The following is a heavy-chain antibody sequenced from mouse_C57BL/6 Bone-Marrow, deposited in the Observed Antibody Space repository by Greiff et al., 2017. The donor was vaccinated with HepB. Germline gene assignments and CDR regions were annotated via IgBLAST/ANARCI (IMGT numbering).Heavy chain of an antibody. CDR3: ARKGGLRRTGAWFAY. CDR1: GYTFTSYG. J-gene: IGHJ3*01. Sequence: VKLMESGAELARPGASVKLSCKASGYTFTSYGISWVKQRTGQGLEWIGEIYPRSGNTYYNEKFKGKATLTADKSSSTAYMELRSLTSEDSAVYFCARKGGLRRTGAWFAYWGQGTLVTVSA. CDR2: IYPRSGNT. V-gene: IGHV1-81*01. D-gene: IGHD2-2*01.